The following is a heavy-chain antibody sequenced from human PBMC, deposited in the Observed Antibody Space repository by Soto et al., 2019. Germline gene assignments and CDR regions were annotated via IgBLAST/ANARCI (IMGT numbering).Heavy chain of an antibody. J-gene: IGHJ5*02. CDR3: ARRVVTADSRIDP. Sequence: QVQLVQSGAEVKKPGSSVEVSCKASGGSFSTYAITWVRQVPGQGLEWMGDVIPAFGKTDYTQKFQGRVTITADESTSTAYMELTNLRSEDTAVYYCARRVVTADSRIDPWGQGTLVTVSS. CDR1: GGSFSTYA. V-gene: IGHV1-69*12. CDR2: VIPAFGKT. D-gene: IGHD2-21*02.